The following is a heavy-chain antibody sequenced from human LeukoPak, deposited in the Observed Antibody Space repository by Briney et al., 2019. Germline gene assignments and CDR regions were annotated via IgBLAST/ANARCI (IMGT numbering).Heavy chain of an antibody. D-gene: IGHD1-1*01. V-gene: IGHV3-7*01. CDR2: IKQDGSEK. CDR1: GFTFSSYW. Sequence: PGGSLRLSCAASGFTFSSYWMSWVRQAPGKGLEWVANIKQDGSEKYYVDSVKGRFTISRDNAKNSLYLQMNSLRAEDTAVYYCARAVQLERRHDAFDIWDQGTMVTVSS. J-gene: IGHJ3*02. CDR3: ARAVQLERRHDAFDI.